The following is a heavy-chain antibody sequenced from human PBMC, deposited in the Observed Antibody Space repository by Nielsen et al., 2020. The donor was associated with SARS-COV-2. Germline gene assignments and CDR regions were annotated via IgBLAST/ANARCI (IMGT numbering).Heavy chain of an antibody. D-gene: IGHD6-19*01. CDR2: IIPILGIA. Sequence: SVKVSCKASGGTFSSYTISWVRQAPGQGLEWMGRIIPILGIANYAQKFQGRVTMTTDTSTSTAYMELRSLRSDDTAVYYCARDHGIAVAGEFDYWGQGTLVTVSS. CDR3: ARDHGIAVAGEFDY. CDR1: GGTFSSYT. V-gene: IGHV1-69*04. J-gene: IGHJ4*02.